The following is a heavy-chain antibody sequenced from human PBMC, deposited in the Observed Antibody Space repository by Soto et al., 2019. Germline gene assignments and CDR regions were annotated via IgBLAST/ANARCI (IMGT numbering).Heavy chain of an antibody. Sequence: SETLSLTCTVSGGSISSGGYYWSWIRQHPGKGLEWIGYIYYSGSTYYNPSLKSRVTISVDTSKNQFSLKLSSVTAADTAVYYCARDHYDSSGYYYFDYWGQGTLVTVSS. CDR1: GGSISSGGYY. V-gene: IGHV4-31*03. D-gene: IGHD3-22*01. J-gene: IGHJ4*02. CDR3: ARDHYDSSGYYYFDY. CDR2: IYYSGST.